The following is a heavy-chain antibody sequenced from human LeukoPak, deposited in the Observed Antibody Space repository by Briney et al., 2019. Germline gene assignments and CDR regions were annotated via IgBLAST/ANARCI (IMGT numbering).Heavy chain of an antibody. CDR1: GFTFSSYW. D-gene: IGHD1-1*01. Sequence: PGGSLRLSCAASGFTFSSYWMSWVRQAPGKGLEWVAFIRYDGSNKYYADSVKGRFTISRDNSKNTLYLQMNSLRAEDTAVYYCAKFGRPFDYWGQGTLVTVSS. J-gene: IGHJ4*02. CDR3: AKFGRPFDY. CDR2: IRYDGSNK. V-gene: IGHV3-30*02.